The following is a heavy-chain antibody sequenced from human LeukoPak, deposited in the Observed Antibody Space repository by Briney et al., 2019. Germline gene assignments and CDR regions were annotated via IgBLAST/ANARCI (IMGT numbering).Heavy chain of an antibody. Sequence: PGRSLRLSCAASGFTFSTYGMHWVRQAPGKGLEWVALICYDGTYKYYVDSVKGRFTISRDNSKNTLYLQMNSLRAEDTAVYYCARDRAVGNYFDYWGQGTLVTVSS. CDR1: GFTFSTYG. V-gene: IGHV3-33*01. CDR2: ICYDGTYK. D-gene: IGHD6-13*01. CDR3: ARDRAVGNYFDY. J-gene: IGHJ4*02.